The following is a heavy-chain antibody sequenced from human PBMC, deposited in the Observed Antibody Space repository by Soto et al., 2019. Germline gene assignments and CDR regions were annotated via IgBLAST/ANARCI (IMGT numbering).Heavy chain of an antibody. CDR1: GGSISGYY. Sequence: PSETLSLTCTVSGGSISGYYWSWIRQPPGKGLEWIGYIYYSGSTNYNPSLKSRVTISVDTSKNQFSLKLSSVTAADTAVYYCARCRYGSGRGPFDIWGQGTMVTVSS. D-gene: IGHD3-10*01. CDR3: ARCRYGSGRGPFDI. J-gene: IGHJ3*02. CDR2: IYYSGST. V-gene: IGHV4-59*01.